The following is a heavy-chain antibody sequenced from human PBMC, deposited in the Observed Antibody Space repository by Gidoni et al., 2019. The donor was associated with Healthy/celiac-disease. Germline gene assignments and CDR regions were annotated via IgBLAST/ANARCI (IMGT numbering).Heavy chain of an antibody. J-gene: IGHJ4*02. CDR1: GGSFSGYS. Sequence: QVQLQQWSAGLLKPSEPLSLTFAVYGGSFSGYSWGWIRQPPGKGLEWIGEINHSGSTNYNPSLKSRVTISVDTSKNQFSLKLSSVTAADTAVYYCAREGSGHGYWGQGTLVTVSS. CDR3: AREGSGHGY. V-gene: IGHV4-34*01. D-gene: IGHD2-15*01. CDR2: INHSGST.